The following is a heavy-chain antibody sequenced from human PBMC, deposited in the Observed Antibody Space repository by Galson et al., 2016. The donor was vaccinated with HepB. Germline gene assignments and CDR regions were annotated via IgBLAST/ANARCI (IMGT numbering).Heavy chain of an antibody. D-gene: IGHD5-18*01. CDR2: IWYDGSNQ. Sequence: SLRLSCAASGFPFSTYGMHWVRQAPGKGLEWVAVIWYDGSNQYYADSVKGRFTISRDISKNTLYLQMNSLRAEDTAVYYCAANTAMVSYGMDVWGQGTTVTVSS. CDR1: GFPFSTYG. CDR3: AANTAMVSYGMDV. J-gene: IGHJ6*02. V-gene: IGHV3-33*01.